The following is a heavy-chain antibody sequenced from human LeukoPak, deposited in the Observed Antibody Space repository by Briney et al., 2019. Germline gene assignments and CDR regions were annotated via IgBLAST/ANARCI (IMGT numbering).Heavy chain of an antibody. V-gene: IGHV3-7*04. CDR1: GFTFSSYW. D-gene: IGHD6-19*01. Sequence: GGSLRLSCAASGFTFSSYWMTWVRQAPGKGLEWVANIKKDGSAKYYVDSVRGRFTISRDNAKNSLHLQMNSLRAEDTAVYYCARVYGSGFYQIDYWGQGTLVTVSS. CDR3: ARVYGSGFYQIDY. CDR2: IKKDGSAK. J-gene: IGHJ4*02.